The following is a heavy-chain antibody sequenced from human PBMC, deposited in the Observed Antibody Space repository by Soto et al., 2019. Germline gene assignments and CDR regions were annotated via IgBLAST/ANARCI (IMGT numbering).Heavy chain of an antibody. V-gene: IGHV2-5*02. Sequence: QITLKESGPTLVRPAQTLTLTCDFSGFSLSTYHMGVAWIRQPPGKALEWLALIYWDDDKRYSPSLKDRLAISKDTSSNQVVLIITHIDPGDSATYFCAHAGDYDLLTFDHWGPGTLVTVSS. CDR3: AHAGDYDLLTFDH. D-gene: IGHD4-17*01. CDR1: GFSLSTYHMG. J-gene: IGHJ4*02. CDR2: IYWDDDK.